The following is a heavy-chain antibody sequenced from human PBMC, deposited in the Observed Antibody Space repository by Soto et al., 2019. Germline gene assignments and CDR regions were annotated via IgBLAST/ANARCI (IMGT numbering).Heavy chain of an antibody. Sequence: SETLSLTCTVSGGSIISSSYYWGWIRQPPGKGLEWIGSIYYTGSTYYNPSLKSRVNISADMSKNQFSLNLSSVTAADTAVYYCASYWNARHWCYPWGPGTLVTVSS. CDR3: ASYWNARHWCYP. J-gene: IGHJ5*02. CDR2: IYYTGST. V-gene: IGHV4-39*01. D-gene: IGHD1-1*01. CDR1: GGSIISSSYY.